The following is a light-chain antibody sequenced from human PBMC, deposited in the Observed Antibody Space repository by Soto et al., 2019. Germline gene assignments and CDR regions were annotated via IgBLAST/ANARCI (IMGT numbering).Light chain of an antibody. CDR3: QQYNSYSWT. CDR1: QSISNW. V-gene: IGKV1-5*03. J-gene: IGKJ1*01. Sequence: DIQITQSPSTLSASVGDRVTITCRASQSISNWLAWYQQKPGKAPKLLIYKASSLESGGPSRFSGSGSGTEFTLTISSLQPDDFATYYCQQYNSYSWTFGQGTKVDIK. CDR2: KAS.